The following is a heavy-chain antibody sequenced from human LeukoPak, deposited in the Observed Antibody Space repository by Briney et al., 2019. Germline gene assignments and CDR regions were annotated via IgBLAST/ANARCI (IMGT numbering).Heavy chain of an antibody. J-gene: IGHJ4*02. V-gene: IGHV3-30*18. CDR2: ISYDGSNK. CDR1: GFTFSSYG. Sequence: GGSLRLSCAASGFTFSSYGMHWVRQAPGKGLEWVAFISYDGSNKYYADSVKGRFTISRDNSKNTLNLQMNSLRAEDTAVFHCAKGHFYFNPSYYFDYWGQGTLVTVSS. CDR3: AKGHFYFNPSYYFDY. D-gene: IGHD2-21*02.